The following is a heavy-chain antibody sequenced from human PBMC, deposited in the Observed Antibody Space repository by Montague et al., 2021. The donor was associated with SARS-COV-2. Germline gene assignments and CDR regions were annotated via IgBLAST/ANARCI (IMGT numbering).Heavy chain of an antibody. D-gene: IGHD6-13*01. CDR2: IYWDADK. CDR3: AHRIGIAADSNGVRIDP. J-gene: IGHJ5*02. Sequence: PALVKPTQTLTLTCTFSGFSLSTSGVGVGWIRQPPGKALEWLALIYWDADKRYSPSLKSTLTITNDTSKNQVVPTMTNMGPVDTATYYCAHRIGIAADSNGVRIDPWGQGTLVTVSS. CDR1: GFSLSTSGVG. V-gene: IGHV2-5*02.